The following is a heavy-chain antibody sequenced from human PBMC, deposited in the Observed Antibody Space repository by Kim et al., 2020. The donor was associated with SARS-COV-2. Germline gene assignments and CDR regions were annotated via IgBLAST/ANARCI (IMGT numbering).Heavy chain of an antibody. CDR2: ISSSSSTI. Sequence: GGSLRLSCAASGFTFSSYSMNWVRQAPGKGLEWVSYISSSSSTIYYADSVKGRFTISRDNAKNSLYLQMNSLRAEDTAVYYCARDVYGRDSSGYYWFDYYYGMGVWGQGTTVTVSS. J-gene: IGHJ6*02. D-gene: IGHD3-22*01. V-gene: IGHV3-48*01. CDR1: GFTFSSYS. CDR3: ARDVYGRDSSGYYWFDYYYGMGV.